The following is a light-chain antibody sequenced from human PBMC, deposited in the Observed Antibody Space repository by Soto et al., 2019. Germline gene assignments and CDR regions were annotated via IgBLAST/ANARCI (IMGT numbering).Light chain of an antibody. CDR3: QQRSNWLFT. J-gene: IGKJ3*01. CDR1: QSVASY. CDR2: DAS. Sequence: EIVLTQSPATLSLSPGEGATLSCRASQSVASYLAWYQQRPGQAPRLLIYDASNRATGIPARFSGSGSGTDFTLTISNLEPEDFAVYYCQQRSNWLFTFGPGTKVDIK. V-gene: IGKV3-11*01.